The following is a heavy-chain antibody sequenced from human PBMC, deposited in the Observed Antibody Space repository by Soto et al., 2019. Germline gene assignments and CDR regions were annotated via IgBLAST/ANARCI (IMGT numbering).Heavy chain of an antibody. CDR1: GYTFSMIG. D-gene: IGHD3-10*01. J-gene: IGHJ4*02. Sequence: QVQLVQSGAEVKKPGASVTVSCRTSGYTFSMIGIRWVRQATGQGLEWMGWISPHTGDTYYEQRLQGRVTMTTNTSTRTASMDLRSLSSEDTAVYFCARHLDASRSYYTNYWGQGTLVTVSS. V-gene: IGHV1-18*01. CDR2: ISPHTGDT. CDR3: ARHLDASRSYYTNY.